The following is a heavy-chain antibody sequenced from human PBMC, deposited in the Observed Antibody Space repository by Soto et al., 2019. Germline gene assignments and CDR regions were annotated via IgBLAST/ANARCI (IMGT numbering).Heavy chain of an antibody. CDR2: ISGSGGST. CDR1: GFTFSSYA. J-gene: IGHJ3*02. V-gene: IGHV3-23*01. Sequence: GGSLRLSCAASGFTFSSYAMSWVRQAPGKGLEWVSAISGSGGSTYYADSVEGRFTISRDNSKNTLYLQMNSLRAEDTAVYYCASGYSSSWLKYDAFDIWGQGTMVTVSS. D-gene: IGHD6-13*01. CDR3: ASGYSSSWLKYDAFDI.